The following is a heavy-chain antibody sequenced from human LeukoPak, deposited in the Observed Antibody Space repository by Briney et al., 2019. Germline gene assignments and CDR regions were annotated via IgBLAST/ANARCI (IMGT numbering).Heavy chain of an antibody. J-gene: IGHJ4*02. Sequence: GGSLRLSCLASGYTFSDHWMSWVRQAPGKRLEWVAHIGRDGIHKGYVDSVEGRFTISRDNARNSVFLEMSNLRAEDSAVYFCAKYLNRAFDYWGQGSPGTVSS. V-gene: IGHV3-7*01. D-gene: IGHD1-14*01. CDR3: AKYLNRAFDY. CDR2: IGRDGIHK. CDR1: GYTFSDHW.